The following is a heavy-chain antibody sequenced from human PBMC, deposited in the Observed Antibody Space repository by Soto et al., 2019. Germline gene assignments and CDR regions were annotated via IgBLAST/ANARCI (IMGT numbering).Heavy chain of an antibody. CDR2: ISWDGGST. CDR3: AKDLYGSGSYYIFDY. J-gene: IGHJ4*02. V-gene: IGHV3-43*01. Sequence: EVQLVESGGVVVQPGGSLRLSCAASGFTFDDYTMHWVRQAPGKGLEWVSLISWDGGSTYYADSVKGRFTISRDNSKNSLYLQMNSLRTEDTALYYCAKDLYGSGSYYIFDYWGQGTLVTVSS. D-gene: IGHD3-10*01. CDR1: GFTFDDYT.